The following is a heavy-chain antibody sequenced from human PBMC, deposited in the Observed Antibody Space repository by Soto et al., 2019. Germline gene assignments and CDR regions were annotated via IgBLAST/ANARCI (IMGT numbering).Heavy chain of an antibody. Sequence: GGSLGLPGAPPAFPFRSYGMDGSRQRPGKGLEWVAVISYDGSNTYYADSVKGRFTIARDNSKNTLYLQMNSLRAEDTAVYYSAKDPYSNRDYYYGMDVWGQGTSVTVSS. CDR3: AKDPYSNRDYYYGMDV. CDR1: AFPFRSYG. J-gene: IGHJ6*02. CDR2: ISYDGSNT. V-gene: IGHV3-30*18. D-gene: IGHD4-4*01.